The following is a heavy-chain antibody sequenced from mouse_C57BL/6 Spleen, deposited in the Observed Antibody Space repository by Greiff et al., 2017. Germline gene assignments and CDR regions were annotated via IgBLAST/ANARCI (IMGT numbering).Heavy chain of an antibody. CDR1: GYTFTDYN. V-gene: IGHV1-22*01. CDR2: INPNNGGT. D-gene: IGHD1-1*01. CDR3: APYYGSSSYYYAMDY. J-gene: IGHJ4*01. Sequence: VQLQQSGPELVKPGASVKMSCKASGYTFTDYNMHWVKQSHGKSLEWIGYINPNNGGTSYNQKFKGKATLTVNKSSSTAYMELRSLTSEDSAVYYCAPYYGSSSYYYAMDYWGQGTSVTVSS.